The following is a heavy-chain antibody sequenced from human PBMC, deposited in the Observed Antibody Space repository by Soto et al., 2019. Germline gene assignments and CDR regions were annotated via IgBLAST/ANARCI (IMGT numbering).Heavy chain of an antibody. D-gene: IGHD3-10*01. CDR2: ISGSGGST. Sequence: GGSLRLSCAASGFTFSSYAMSWVRQAPGKGLEWVSAISGSGGSTYYADSVKGRFTISRDNSKNTLYLQMNSLRAEDTAVYYCARGGGYYYGSGSYSVAFDIWGEGTMVTVSS. CDR1: GFTFSSYA. J-gene: IGHJ3*02. V-gene: IGHV3-23*01. CDR3: ARGGGYYYGSGSYSVAFDI.